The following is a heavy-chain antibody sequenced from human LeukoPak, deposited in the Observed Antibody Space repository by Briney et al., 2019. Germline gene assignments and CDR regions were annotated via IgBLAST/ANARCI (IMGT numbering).Heavy chain of an antibody. CDR1: GFTFGSYT. CDR3: ARDPNDNSGNFYPFDY. J-gene: IGHJ4*02. V-gene: IGHV3-48*01. CDR2: ISHSSGTI. Sequence: GGSLGLSCAASGFTFGSYTMDWVRQAPGKGLEWVSHISHSSGTIYYADAVKGRFTVSRDNDKNSLYLQMNSLRAEDTAVYYCARDPNDNSGNFYPFDYWGQGTLVTVSS. D-gene: IGHD3-22*01.